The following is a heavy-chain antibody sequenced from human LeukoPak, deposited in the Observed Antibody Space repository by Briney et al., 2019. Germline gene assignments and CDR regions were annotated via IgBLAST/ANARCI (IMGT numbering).Heavy chain of an antibody. Sequence: SETLSLTCAVSGYSISSGYYWGWIRQPPGKGLEWIGSIYHSGSAYYNPSLKSRVTISVDTSKNQFSLKLSSVTAADTAVHYCASRGYSYGYDPIDYWGQGTLVAVSS. V-gene: IGHV4-38-2*01. CDR1: GYSISSGYY. CDR3: ASRGYSYGYDPIDY. D-gene: IGHD5-18*01. CDR2: IYHSGSA. J-gene: IGHJ4*02.